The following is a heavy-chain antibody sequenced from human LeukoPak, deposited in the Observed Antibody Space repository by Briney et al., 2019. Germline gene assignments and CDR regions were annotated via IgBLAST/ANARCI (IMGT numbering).Heavy chain of an antibody. Sequence: GGSLRLSCAASGFTFSSYGMHWVRQAPGKGLEWVAVISYDGSNKYYADSVKGRFTISRDNSKNTLYLQMNSLRAEDTAAYYCAKDQWGSSAGMDVWGQGTTVTVSS. CDR1: GFTFSSYG. V-gene: IGHV3-30*18. CDR2: ISYDGSNK. D-gene: IGHD3-16*01. CDR3: AKDQWGSSAGMDV. J-gene: IGHJ6*02.